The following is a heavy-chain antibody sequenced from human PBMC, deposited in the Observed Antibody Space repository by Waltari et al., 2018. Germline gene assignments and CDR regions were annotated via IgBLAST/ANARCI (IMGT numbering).Heavy chain of an antibody. J-gene: IGHJ3*02. CDR2: IKQDGSEK. Sequence: EGQLVESGGGFVQPGGSLRLSCEASGFSFPGYWMSWVRQAPGKGREWVANIKQDGSEKNYVDSVKGRFTVSRDNAKKSLFLEMNSLRGEDTAVYYCARATYYYDNSGRGAFDIWGQGTRVTVSS. D-gene: IGHD3-22*01. V-gene: IGHV3-7*01. CDR1: GFSFPGYW. CDR3: ARATYYYDNSGRGAFDI.